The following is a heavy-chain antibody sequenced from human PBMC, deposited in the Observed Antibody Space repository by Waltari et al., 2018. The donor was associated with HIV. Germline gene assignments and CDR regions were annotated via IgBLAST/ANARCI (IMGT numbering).Heavy chain of an antibody. J-gene: IGHJ4*02. Sequence: QVQLVQSGAEVKKPGSSVKVSCKASGGTFSSYAISWVRQAPGQGLEWMGGIIPIFGTANYAQKFQGRVTITADESTSTAYMELSSLRSEDTAVYYCARVPRVDTYGSSREWYFDYWGQGTLVTVSS. D-gene: IGHD6-13*01. CDR2: IIPIFGTA. CDR3: ARVPRVDTYGSSREWYFDY. CDR1: GGTFSSYA. V-gene: IGHV1-69*01.